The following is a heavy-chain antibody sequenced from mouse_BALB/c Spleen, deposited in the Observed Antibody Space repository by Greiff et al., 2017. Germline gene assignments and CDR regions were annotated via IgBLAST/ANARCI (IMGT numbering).Heavy chain of an antibody. Sequence: QVQLQQSGAELMKPGASVKISCKATGYTFSSYWIEWVKQRPGHGLEWIGEILPGSGSTNYNEKFKGKATFTADTSSNTAYMQLSSLTSEDSAVYYCARPGEGDYGGDYAMDYWGQGTSVTVSS. J-gene: IGHJ4*01. D-gene: IGHD2-13*01. CDR2: ILPGSGST. CDR3: ARPGEGDYGGDYAMDY. CDR1: GYTFSSYW. V-gene: IGHV1-9*01.